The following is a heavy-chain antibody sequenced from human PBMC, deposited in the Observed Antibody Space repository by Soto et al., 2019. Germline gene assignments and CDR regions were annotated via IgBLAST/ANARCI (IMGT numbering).Heavy chain of an antibody. CDR3: AKDTAAAGPFDY. J-gene: IGHJ4*02. V-gene: IGHV3-30*18. CDR2: ISYDGSNK. Sequence: GSLRLSCAASGFTFSDHGMHWVRQAPGKGLEWVAVISYDGSNKYYADSVKGRFTISRDNSKNTLYLQMNSLRAEDTAVYYCAKDTAAAGPFDYWGQGTLVTVSS. D-gene: IGHD6-13*01. CDR1: GFTFSDHG.